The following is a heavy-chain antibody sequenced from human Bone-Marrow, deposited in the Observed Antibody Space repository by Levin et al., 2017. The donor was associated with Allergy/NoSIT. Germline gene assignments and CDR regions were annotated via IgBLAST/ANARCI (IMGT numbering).Heavy chain of an antibody. CDR2: ISGSGRST. Sequence: GESLKISCAASGFTFSNYAMSWVRQAPGKGLEWVSAISGSGRSTYYAGSVKGRFTISRDNFKNTLFLQMDSLRAEDTAVYYCAKDTPPYYYDSRGYYLDYWGQGTLVTVSS. CDR1: GFTFSNYA. D-gene: IGHD3-22*01. CDR3: AKDTPPYYYDSRGYYLDY. V-gene: IGHV3-23*01. J-gene: IGHJ4*02.